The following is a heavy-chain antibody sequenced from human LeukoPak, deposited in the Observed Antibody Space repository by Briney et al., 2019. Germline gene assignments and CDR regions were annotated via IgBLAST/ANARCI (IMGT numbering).Heavy chain of an antibody. CDR1: GFTFSGFA. Sequence: GGSLRLSCAASGFTFSGFAMSWVRQAPGKGLEWVSTVSSSGDSTYYADSVKGRFTISRDTSNNTLYLQMDSLRAEDTAIYYCAKVIREVDMSHDYWGQGALVTVSS. CDR2: VSSSGDST. CDR3: AKVIREVDMSHDY. V-gene: IGHV3-23*01. J-gene: IGHJ4*02. D-gene: IGHD5-24*01.